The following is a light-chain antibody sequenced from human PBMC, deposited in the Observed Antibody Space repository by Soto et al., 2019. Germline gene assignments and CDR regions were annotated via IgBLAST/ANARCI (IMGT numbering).Light chain of an antibody. Sequence: DIQMTQSPSTLSASVGDRVTITCRASPSISSWLAWYQQKPGKAPKLLIYDASSLESGVPSRFSGRGSGTEFTLTISSLQPDDFATYYCQQYNSYSPWTFGQGTKVEIK. CDR1: PSISSW. CDR2: DAS. J-gene: IGKJ1*01. V-gene: IGKV1-5*01. CDR3: QQYNSYSPWT.